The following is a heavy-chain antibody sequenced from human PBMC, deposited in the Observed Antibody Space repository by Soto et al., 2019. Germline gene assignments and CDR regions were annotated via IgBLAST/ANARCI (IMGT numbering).Heavy chain of an antibody. V-gene: IGHV4-34*01. D-gene: IGHD3-3*01. CDR3: ARRRGTIFGVAKLNWFDP. CDR2: INHSGST. J-gene: IGHJ5*02. CDR1: GGSFSGYY. Sequence: QVQLQQWGAGLLKPSETLSLTCAVYGGSFSGYYWSWIRQPPGKGLEWIGEINHSGSTNYNPSLKSRVTISVDTSKNQFSLKLSSVTAADTAVYYCARRRGTIFGVAKLNWFDPWGQGTLVTVSS.